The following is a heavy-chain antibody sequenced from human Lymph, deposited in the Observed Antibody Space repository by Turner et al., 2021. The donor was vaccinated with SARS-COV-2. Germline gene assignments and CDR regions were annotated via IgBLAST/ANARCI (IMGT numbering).Heavy chain of an antibody. D-gene: IGHD1-1*01. J-gene: IGHJ6*02. CDR1: GFIVSSNY. CDR3: ARDLQLYGMDV. Sequence: EVPLVETGGGLIQPGGSLRLSCPASGFIVSSNYMNWVRQAPGKGLEWVSLIYSGGSTYYADSVKGRFTISRDNSKNTLYLQMNSLRAEDTAVYYCARDLQLYGMDVWGQGTTVTVSS. V-gene: IGHV3-53*02. CDR2: IYSGGST.